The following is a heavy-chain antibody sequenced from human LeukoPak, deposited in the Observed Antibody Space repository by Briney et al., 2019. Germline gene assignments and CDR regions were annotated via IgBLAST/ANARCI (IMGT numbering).Heavy chain of an antibody. CDR1: GGSISSYY. Sequence: PSETLCLTCADSGGSISSYYWSWSRQPPGEGLEWIGYIYYSGSTNYNPTLKSRVTISVDTSKNQFSLKLSSVPAADTAVYYCARDVVVTIFGVVTESHFDYWGQGTLVTVSS. V-gene: IGHV4-59*01. D-gene: IGHD3-3*01. J-gene: IGHJ4*02. CDR2: IYYSGST. CDR3: ARDVVVTIFGVVTESHFDY.